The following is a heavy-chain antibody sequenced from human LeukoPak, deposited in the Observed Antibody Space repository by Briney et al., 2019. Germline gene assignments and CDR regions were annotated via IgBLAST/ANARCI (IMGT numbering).Heavy chain of an antibody. V-gene: IGHV3-7*01. CDR2: IRKDGSEK. CDR1: GFTFSSYW. J-gene: IGHJ4*02. Sequence: GGSLRLSCAASGFTFSSYWMSWVRQAPGKGLEWVANIRKDGSEKYYVDSVKGRFTISRDNAKNSLYLQMNSLRAEDTAGYYCARLSPNTFTTLQFFYFCGQGTLVTVSS. CDR3: ARLSPNTFTTLQFFYF. D-gene: IGHD3-16*01.